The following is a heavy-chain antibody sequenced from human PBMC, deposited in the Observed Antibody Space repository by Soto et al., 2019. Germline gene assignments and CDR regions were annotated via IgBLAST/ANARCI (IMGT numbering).Heavy chain of an antibody. D-gene: IGHD2-21*01. V-gene: IGHV4-31*03. CDR3: ARYWIAIRSLFAS. CDR1: GGSISSGGYY. CDR2: IYYSGST. Sequence: SETLSLTCTVSGGSISSGGYYWSWIRQHPGKGLEWIGYIYYSGSTYYNPSLKSRVTISVDTSKNQFSLKLSSVTAADTAVYYCARYWIAIRSLFASWGQRTLVPGSS. J-gene: IGHJ5*01.